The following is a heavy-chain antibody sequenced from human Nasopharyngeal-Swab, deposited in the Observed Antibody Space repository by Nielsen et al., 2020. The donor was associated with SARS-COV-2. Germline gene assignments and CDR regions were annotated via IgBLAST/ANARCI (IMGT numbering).Heavy chain of an antibody. J-gene: IGHJ4*02. CDR2: ISYDGSNK. CDR3: ARTVWIQLWYFDY. D-gene: IGHD5-18*01. Sequence: WIRQPPGKGLEWVAVISYDGSNKYYADSVKGRFTISRDNSKNTLYLQMNSLRAEDTAVYYCARTVWIQLWYFDYWGQGTLVTVSS. V-gene: IGHV3-30*14.